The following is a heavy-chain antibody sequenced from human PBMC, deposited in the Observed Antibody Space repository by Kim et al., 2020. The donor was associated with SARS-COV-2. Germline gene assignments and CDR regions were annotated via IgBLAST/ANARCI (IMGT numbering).Heavy chain of an antibody. D-gene: IGHD6-19*01. CDR2: INPSGGST. CDR3: ARDKGSGRSSFDY. CDR1: GYTFTSYY. J-gene: IGHJ4*02. Sequence: ASVKVSCKASGYTFTSYYMHWVRQAPGQGLEWMGIINPSGGSTNSAQKFQGRVTMTRDTSTSTVYMELSSLRSEDTAVFYCARDKGSGRSSFDYWGQGTLGTVSS. V-gene: IGHV1-46*01.